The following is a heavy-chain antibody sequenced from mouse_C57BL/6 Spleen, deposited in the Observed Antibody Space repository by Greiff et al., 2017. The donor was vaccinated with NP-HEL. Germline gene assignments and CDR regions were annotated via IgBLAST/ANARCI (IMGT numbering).Heavy chain of an antibody. CDR2: IDPENGDT. J-gene: IGHJ2*01. V-gene: IGHV14-4*01. Sequence: EVQLQQSGAELVRPGASVKLSCTASGFNIKDDYMHWVKQRPEQGLEWIGWIDPENGDTEYASKFQGKATITADTSSNTAYLQLSSLTSEDTAVYYCTTNWEDYWGQGTTLTVSS. D-gene: IGHD4-1*01. CDR3: TTNWEDY. CDR1: GFNIKDDY.